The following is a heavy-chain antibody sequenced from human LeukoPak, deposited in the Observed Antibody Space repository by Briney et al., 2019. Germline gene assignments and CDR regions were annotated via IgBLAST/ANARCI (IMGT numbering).Heavy chain of an antibody. D-gene: IGHD3-22*01. CDR1: GFTFTNYW. CDR3: AKDQWLYFDY. V-gene: IGHV3-30*02. CDR2: IRYDGSNK. Sequence: GGSLRLSCAASGFTFTNYWMHWVRQAPGKGLVWVAFIRYDGSNKYYADSVKGRFTISRDNSKNTLYLQMNSLRAEDTAVYYCAKDQWLYFDYWGQGTLVTASS. J-gene: IGHJ4*02.